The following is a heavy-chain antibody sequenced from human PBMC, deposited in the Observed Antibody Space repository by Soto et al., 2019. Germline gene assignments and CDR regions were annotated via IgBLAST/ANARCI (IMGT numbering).Heavy chain of an antibody. CDR3: AKGTGSSWFDY. D-gene: IGHD6-13*01. J-gene: IGHJ4*02. CDR1: GYTFIGNN. CDR2: MSPNTGVT. V-gene: IGHV1-2*02. Sequence: KVSCKASGYTFIGNNIHWVRQAPGQGLEWMGWMSPNTGVTKYAQIFQGRVTMTRDTSINTAYMELSSLIFDDTAVYFCAKGTGSSWFDYWGQGTLVTV.